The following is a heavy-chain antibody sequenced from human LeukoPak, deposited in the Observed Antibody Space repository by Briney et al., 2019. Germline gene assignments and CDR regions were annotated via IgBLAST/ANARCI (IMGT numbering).Heavy chain of an antibody. V-gene: IGHV3-7*01. CDR2: IKYDGTHK. CDR1: GISFSSYW. CDR3: ASSHDSSGND. D-gene: IGHD3-22*01. J-gene: IGHJ4*02. Sequence: GGSLRPSCVASGISFSSYWMAWVRQAPGKGLEWVANIKYDGTHKFYADSVKGRFTISRDNAKNSLFLEMNSLRADDTAVYFCASSHDSSGNDWGQGTLVTVSS.